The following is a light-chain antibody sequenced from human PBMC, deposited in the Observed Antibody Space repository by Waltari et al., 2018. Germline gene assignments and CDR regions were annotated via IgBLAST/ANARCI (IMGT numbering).Light chain of an antibody. CDR2: HAS. Sequence: EIVLTQSPGTLSLSPGERATLSCRASQGVGKYLAWYQQRPGQAPRLLLYHASIRATGIPDRFSGSGSWTYFSLTISRLEPEDFAVYYCQKYDFLPATFGQGTTVEIK. CDR3: QKYDFLPAT. CDR1: QGVGKY. J-gene: IGKJ1*01. V-gene: IGKV3-20*01.